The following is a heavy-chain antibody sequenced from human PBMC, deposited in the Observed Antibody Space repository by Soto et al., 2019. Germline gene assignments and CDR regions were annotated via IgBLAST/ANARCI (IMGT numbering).Heavy chain of an antibody. V-gene: IGHV3-74*01. CDR1: GLIFSNYK. J-gene: IGHJ4*02. CDR2: ISTDGSVT. Sequence: GGSLRLSCAASGLIFSNYKMHWVRQAPGKGLVWVSRISTDGSVTDYADSVKGRFTVSRDNAKNTLYLQMNSLRAEDTAVYYCARDADGLHYWGQGTLVTVSS. CDR3: ARDADGLHY.